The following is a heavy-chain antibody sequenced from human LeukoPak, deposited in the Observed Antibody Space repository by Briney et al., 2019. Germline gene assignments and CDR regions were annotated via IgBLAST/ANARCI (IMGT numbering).Heavy chain of an antibody. J-gene: IGHJ4*02. CDR3: ARRRIGNYDLDC. Sequence: SETLSLTCTVSGGSISGYYWNWIRQPPGKGLEWIGYVSYSGNTNYNPSLESRVTISVDTSKNQFSLKLSSVTAADTAVYYCARRRIGNYDLDCWGQGTLVTVSS. CDR2: VSYSGNT. V-gene: IGHV4-59*08. D-gene: IGHD1-7*01. CDR1: GGSISGYY.